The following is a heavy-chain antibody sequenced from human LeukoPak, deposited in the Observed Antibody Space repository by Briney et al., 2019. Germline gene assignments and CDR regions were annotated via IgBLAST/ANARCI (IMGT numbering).Heavy chain of an antibody. V-gene: IGHV1-8*01. CDR3: ARASGYDGRVDY. D-gene: IGHD5-12*01. Sequence: ASVKVSCKASGYTFTSYDINWVRQATGQGLEWMGWMNPNSGNTGYAQKFQGRVTMTRNTSISTAYMELSSLRSEDTAVYYCARASGYDGRVDYWGQGTLVTVSS. CDR2: MNPNSGNT. J-gene: IGHJ4*02. CDR1: GYTFTSYD.